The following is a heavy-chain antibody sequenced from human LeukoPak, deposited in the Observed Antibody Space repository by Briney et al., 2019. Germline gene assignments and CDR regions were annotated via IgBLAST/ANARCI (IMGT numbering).Heavy chain of an antibody. J-gene: IGHJ4*02. CDR3: ARDFGSGTYYTLLDY. D-gene: IGHD3-10*01. Sequence: GGSLRLSCAASGFTFSSYEMNWVRQAPGKGLEWVSYISNSGSPIYYADSVKGRFTISRDNAKNSLFLQMNSLRAEDTAVYYCARDFGSGTYYTLLDYWGQGTLVTVSS. V-gene: IGHV3-48*03. CDR1: GFTFSSYE. CDR2: ISNSGSPI.